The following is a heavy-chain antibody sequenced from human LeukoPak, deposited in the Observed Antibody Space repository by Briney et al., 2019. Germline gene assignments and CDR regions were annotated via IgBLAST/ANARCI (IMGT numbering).Heavy chain of an antibody. V-gene: IGHV3-53*01. CDR2: IYTGGIT. CDR3: ARGSYYFDS. J-gene: IGHJ4*02. Sequence: GGSLRLSCAASGFTVSSKYMTWVRQARGKGLECVSIIYTGGITYYADSVKGRFTLSRDDSKNTLYLQMNSLRAEDTALYYCARGSYYFDSWGQGTLVTVSS. CDR1: GFTVSSKY.